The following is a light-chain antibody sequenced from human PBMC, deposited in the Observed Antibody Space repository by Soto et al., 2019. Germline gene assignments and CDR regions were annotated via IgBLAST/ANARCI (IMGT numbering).Light chain of an antibody. V-gene: IGKV1-9*01. CDR3: QQRSNWAT. CDR1: QGINSF. Sequence: IQLTQSPYSLSASVGDRVTITFRASQGINSFLAWYQQKPGKAPKLLIYAASTLQSGVPSRFSGSGSGTDFTLTISCLEPEDFAVYYCQQRSNWATFGPGTKVDI. J-gene: IGKJ3*01. CDR2: AAS.